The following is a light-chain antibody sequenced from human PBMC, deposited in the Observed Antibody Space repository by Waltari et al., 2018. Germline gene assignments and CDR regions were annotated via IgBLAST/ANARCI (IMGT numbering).Light chain of an antibody. V-gene: IGKV2-30*02. CDR2: RVS. CDR1: QSLVHSDGNTH. CDR3: MQGTHWPYT. Sequence: VVMNQSPLSLPVTPGRAAPPSCQSRQSLVHSDGNTHLNWFQQKPGQSPRRLLYRVSNRDSGVPDRFSGSGSGTDFTLNISRVEAEDFGVYYCMQGTHWPYTFGQGTKLDTK. J-gene: IGKJ2*01.